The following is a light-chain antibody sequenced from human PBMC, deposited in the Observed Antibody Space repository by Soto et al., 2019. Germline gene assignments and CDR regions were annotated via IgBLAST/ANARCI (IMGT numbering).Light chain of an antibody. CDR2: KAS. CDR1: QTISSW. V-gene: IGKV1-5*03. Sequence: DIQMTQSPSTLSGSVGDRVTITCRASQTISSWLAWYQQKPGKSPKLLIYKASTLKSGVPSRFSGSGSGTDFTLTITALEPGDFAFYYCQQRYTWLPGWTFGQGTRVEIK. CDR3: QQRYTWLPGWT. J-gene: IGKJ1*01.